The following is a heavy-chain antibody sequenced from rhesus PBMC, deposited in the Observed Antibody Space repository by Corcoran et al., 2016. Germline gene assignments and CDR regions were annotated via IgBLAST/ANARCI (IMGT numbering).Heavy chain of an antibody. D-gene: IGHD5-36*02. V-gene: IGHV4-160*01. CDR2: IYGRSGST. Sequence: QVQLQESGPGLVKPSETLSLTCAVSGGSFSSYWWVWIRQPPGKGRGWIGSIYGRSGSTEYNHSLKRRAPISGETSKTHVSLKLSSVTAGETAVYYCARRGGGNSYSTDYWGQGVLVTVSS. CDR3: ARRGGGNSYSTDY. J-gene: IGHJ4*01. CDR1: GGSFSSYW.